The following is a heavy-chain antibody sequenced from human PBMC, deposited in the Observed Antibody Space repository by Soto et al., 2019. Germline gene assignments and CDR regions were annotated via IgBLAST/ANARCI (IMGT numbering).Heavy chain of an antibody. CDR1: GGSISSSSYY. CDR3: ASTFYCSGGSCYRNLLPFC. D-gene: IGHD2-15*01. J-gene: IGHJ4*02. Sequence: PSETLSLTCTVSGGSISSSSYYWGWIRQPPGKGLEWIGSIYYSGSTYYNPSLKSRVTISVDTSKNQFSLKLSSVTAADTAVYYCASTFYCSGGSCYRNLLPFCWGQGTLVTVSS. V-gene: IGHV4-39*01. CDR2: IYYSGST.